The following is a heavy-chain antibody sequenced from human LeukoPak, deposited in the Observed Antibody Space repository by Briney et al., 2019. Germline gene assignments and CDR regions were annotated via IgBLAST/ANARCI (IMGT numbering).Heavy chain of an antibody. V-gene: IGHV3-66*02. CDR1: GFTVSSNY. D-gene: IGHD5-24*01. CDR2: IYSGGST. Sequence: PGGSLRLSCAVSGFTVSSNYMSWVRQAPGKGLEWVSVIYSGGSTYYADSVKGRFTISRDNSKNTLYLQMNSLRAEDTAVYYCARDPGDGYNSGYFGYWGQGTLVTVSS. J-gene: IGHJ4*02. CDR3: ARDPGDGYNSGYFGY.